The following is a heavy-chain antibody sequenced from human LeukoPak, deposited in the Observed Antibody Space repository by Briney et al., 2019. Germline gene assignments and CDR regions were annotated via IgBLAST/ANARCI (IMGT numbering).Heavy chain of an antibody. Sequence: VASVKVSCKASGYTFTGYYMHWVRQAPGQGLEWMGGIIPIFGTANYAQKFQGRVTITADESTSTAYMELSSLRSEDTAVYYCASFNWFDPWGQGTLVTVSS. J-gene: IGHJ5*02. CDR1: GYTFTGYY. CDR3: ASFNWFDP. V-gene: IGHV1-69*13. CDR2: IIPIFGTA.